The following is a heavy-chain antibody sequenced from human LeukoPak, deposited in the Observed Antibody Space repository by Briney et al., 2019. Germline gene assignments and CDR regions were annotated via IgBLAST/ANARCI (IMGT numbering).Heavy chain of an antibody. CDR3: ASEYCSGGNCYFDY. D-gene: IGHD2-15*01. J-gene: IGHJ4*02. CDR1: EYSFATYW. V-gene: IGHV5-51*01. CDR2: IFPGDSDT. Sequence: GESLKISCKGSEYSFATYWIGWVRAMPGQGLEWMGIIFPGDSDTRYSPSFQGQVTISADKSISTAYLQWSSLKASDTAIYYCASEYCSGGNCYFDYWGQGTLVTVSS.